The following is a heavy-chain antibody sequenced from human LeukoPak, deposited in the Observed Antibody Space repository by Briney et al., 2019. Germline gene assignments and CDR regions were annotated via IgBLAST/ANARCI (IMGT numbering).Heavy chain of an antibody. J-gene: IGHJ4*02. CDR3: ASGASSAMIFQRGFDY. V-gene: IGHV4-34*01. CDR2: INHSGST. CDR1: GGSFSGYY. Sequence: MSSETLSLTCAVYGGSFSGYYWSWIRQPPGKGLEWIGEINHSGSTNYNPSLKSRVTISVDTSKNQFSLKLGSVTAADTAVYYCASGASSAMIFQRGFDYWGQGTLVTVSS. D-gene: IGHD3-22*01.